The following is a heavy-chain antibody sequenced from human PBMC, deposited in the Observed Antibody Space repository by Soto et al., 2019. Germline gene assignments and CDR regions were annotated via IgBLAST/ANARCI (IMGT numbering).Heavy chain of an antibody. CDR1: GFTFRNHA. V-gene: IGHV3-23*01. CDR3: AKEAEENEQVPIPGDN. Sequence: GGSLRLSCVASGFTFRNHAMTWVRQAPGKGLEWVSGISGSGTMKYYADSVRSHFIISRENAKNTLHLQMDNLRVEDTAVYYCAKEAEENEQVPIPGDNWGQGTLVTVSS. D-gene: IGHD2-2*02. CDR2: ISGSGTMK. J-gene: IGHJ4*02.